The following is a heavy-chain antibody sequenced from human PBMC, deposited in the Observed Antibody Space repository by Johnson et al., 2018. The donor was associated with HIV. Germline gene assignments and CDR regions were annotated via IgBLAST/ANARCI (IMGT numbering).Heavy chain of an antibody. J-gene: IGHJ3*02. CDR2: ISYDGSNK. CDR3: AGGNSGWYGIDAFDI. CDR1: GFTFSSYG. D-gene: IGHD6-19*01. V-gene: IGHV3-30*13. Sequence: QVQLVESGGGLVQPGGSLRLSCAASGFTFSSYGMHWVRQAPGKGLEWVAVISYDGSNKYYADSVEGRFTISRDNSKNRLYLQMNSLRDEDTAVYYCAGGNSGWYGIDAFDIWGQGTVVTVSS.